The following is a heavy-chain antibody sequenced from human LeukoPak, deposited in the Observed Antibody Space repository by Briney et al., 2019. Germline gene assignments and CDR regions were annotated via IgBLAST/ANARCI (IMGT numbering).Heavy chain of an antibody. D-gene: IGHD3-16*02. CDR1: GSSISSGSYY. V-gene: IGHV4-61*02. CDR3: ARVSGYPFYFDY. CDR2: IYTSGST. J-gene: IGHJ4*02. Sequence: SETLSLTCTVSGSSISSGSYYWSWIRQPAGKGLEWIGRIYTSGSTNYNPSLKSRVTISVDTSKNQFSLKLSSVTAADTAVYYCARVSGYPFYFDYWGQGTLVTVSS.